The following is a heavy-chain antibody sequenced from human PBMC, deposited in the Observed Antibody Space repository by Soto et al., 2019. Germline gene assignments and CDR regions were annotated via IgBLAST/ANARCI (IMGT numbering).Heavy chain of an antibody. D-gene: IGHD3-10*01. Sequence: SETLSLTCTVSGGSISSYYWSWIRQPPGKGLEWIGYIYYSGSTNYNPSLKSRVTISVDTSKNQFSLKLSSVTAADTAVYYCARLRGVSYVYYYYYGMDVWGQGTTVTVSS. CDR3: ARLRGVSYVYYYYYGMDV. CDR2: IYYSGST. V-gene: IGHV4-59*01. CDR1: GGSISSYY. J-gene: IGHJ6*02.